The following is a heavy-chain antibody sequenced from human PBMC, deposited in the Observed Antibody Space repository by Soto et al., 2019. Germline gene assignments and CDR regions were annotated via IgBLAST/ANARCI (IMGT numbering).Heavy chain of an antibody. Sequence: EVQLLESGGCLVQPGGSLRLSCAASGFTFSSYAMSWVRQAPGKGLEWVSAISGSGGSTYYADSVKGRFTISRDNSKNTLYLQMNSLRAEDTAVYYCAKDGGATVTTEGYDYWGQGTLVTVSS. CDR1: GFTFSSYA. V-gene: IGHV3-23*01. D-gene: IGHD4-17*01. CDR3: AKDGGATVTTEGYDY. J-gene: IGHJ4*02. CDR2: ISGSGGST.